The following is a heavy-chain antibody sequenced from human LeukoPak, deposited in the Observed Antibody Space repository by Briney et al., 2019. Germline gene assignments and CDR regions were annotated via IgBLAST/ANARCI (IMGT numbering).Heavy chain of an antibody. D-gene: IGHD2-2*01. V-gene: IGHV3-30*03. CDR2: ISHDGSNK. Sequence: GGSLRLSCAASGFTFSSYGMHWVRQAPGKGLEWVAVISHDGSNKYYADSVKGRFTISRGNSRNTLYLQMNSLRAEDTAVYYCARDRSATMYYYYGMDVWGQGTTVTVSS. CDR3: ARDRSATMYYYYGMDV. J-gene: IGHJ6*02. CDR1: GFTFSSYG.